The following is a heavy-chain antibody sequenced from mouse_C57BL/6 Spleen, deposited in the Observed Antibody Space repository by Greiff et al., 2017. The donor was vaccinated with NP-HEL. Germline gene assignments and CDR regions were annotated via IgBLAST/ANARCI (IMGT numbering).Heavy chain of an antibody. J-gene: IGHJ2*01. V-gene: IGHV1-64*01. Sequence: VQLQQSGAELVKPGASVKLSCKASGYTFTSYWMHWVKQRPGQGLEWIGMIHPNIGSTNYNEKFKSKATLTVDKSSSTAYMQLSSLTSEDSAVYYCARRYSNYPDYWGQGTTLTVSS. CDR1: GYTFTSYW. CDR2: IHPNIGST. CDR3: ARRYSNYPDY. D-gene: IGHD2-5*01.